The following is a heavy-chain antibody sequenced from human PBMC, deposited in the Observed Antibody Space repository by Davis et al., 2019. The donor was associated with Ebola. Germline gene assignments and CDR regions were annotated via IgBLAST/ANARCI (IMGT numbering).Heavy chain of an antibody. J-gene: IGHJ6*02. CDR3: ARAAGYDFWSGYSWDYYYGMDV. V-gene: IGHV3-53*04. CDR2: IYSGGST. CDR1: GFTVSSNY. Sequence: GGSLRLSCAASGFTVSSNYMSWVRQAPGKGLEWVSVIYSGGSTYYADSVKGRFTISRHNSKNTLYLQMNSLRAEDTAVYYCARAAGYDFWSGYSWDYYYGMDVWGQGTTVTVSS. D-gene: IGHD3-3*01.